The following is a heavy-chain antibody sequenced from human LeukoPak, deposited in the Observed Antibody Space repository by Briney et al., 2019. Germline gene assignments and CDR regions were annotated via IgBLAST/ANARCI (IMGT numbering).Heavy chain of an antibody. CDR1: CGSISSYY. Sequence: SETLSLTCTVSCGSISSYYWSWIRQPPGKGLEWIGYIYYSGSTNYNPSLKSRVTISVDTSKNQFSLKLSSVTAADTAVYYCAASFAGATGKYPFDYWGQGTLVTVSS. CDR3: AASFAGATGKYPFDY. V-gene: IGHV4-59*01. CDR2: IYYSGST. D-gene: IGHD1-26*01. J-gene: IGHJ4*02.